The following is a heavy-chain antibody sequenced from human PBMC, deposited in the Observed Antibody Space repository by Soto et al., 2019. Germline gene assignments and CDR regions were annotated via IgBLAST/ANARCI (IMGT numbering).Heavy chain of an antibody. J-gene: IGHJ6*02. CDR2: ISYDGSNK. D-gene: IGHD4-17*01. V-gene: IGHV3-30-3*01. CDR3: ARGLYGDYDSYYYYGMDV. CDR1: GFTFSSYS. Sequence: GGSLILSCAASGFTFSSYSMHWVRQAPGKGLEWVAVISYDGSNKYYADSVKGRFTISRDNSKNTLYLQMNSLRAEDTAVYYCARGLYGDYDSYYYYGMDVWGQGTTVTVSS.